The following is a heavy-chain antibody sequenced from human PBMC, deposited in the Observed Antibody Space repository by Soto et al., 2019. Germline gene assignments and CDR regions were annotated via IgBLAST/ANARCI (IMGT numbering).Heavy chain of an antibody. V-gene: IGHV1-2*04. CDR3: ARDGLRFLEWLPPSYGGMDV. CDR2: INPNSGVT. J-gene: IGHJ6*02. D-gene: IGHD3-3*01. CDR1: GYTFTVYY. Sequence: SVKVSCKASGYTFTVYYMHVVGLSPLRCREGMGWINPNSGVTNYTQMVQGWVTMTRDTSISTAYMELSRMRSDDTAVYYWARDGLRFLEWLPPSYGGMDVWGQGTTVTAS.